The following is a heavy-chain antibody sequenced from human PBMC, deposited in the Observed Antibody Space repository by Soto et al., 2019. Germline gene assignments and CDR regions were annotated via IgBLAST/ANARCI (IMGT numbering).Heavy chain of an antibody. V-gene: IGHV1-69*01. CDR1: GGTFSSYS. D-gene: IGHD1-26*01. J-gene: IGHJ4*02. CDR2: IIPIFGTA. Sequence: QVQLVQSGAEVKKPGSSVKVSCKASGGTFSSYSINWVRQAPGQGLEWMGEIIPIFGTANYAQKFQGRVTITAAESTSTAYMELSCLSSEDTAVYYCARDGGRHSGGIDYWGQGTLVTVSS. CDR3: ARDGGRHSGGIDY.